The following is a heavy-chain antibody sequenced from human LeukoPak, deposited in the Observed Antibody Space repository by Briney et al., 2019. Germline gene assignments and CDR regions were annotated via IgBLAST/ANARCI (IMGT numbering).Heavy chain of an antibody. CDR3: AKGQYYYDSSGYYYGY. D-gene: IGHD3-22*01. J-gene: IGHJ4*02. CDR2: ISWNSGSI. Sequence: GGSLTLSCAASGFTFDDYAMHWVRQAPGNGLQRTSGISWNSGSIGYADSVKGRFTISRDNAKNSLYLQMNSLRAEDTALYYCAKGQYYYDSSGYYYGYWGQGTLVTVSS. CDR1: GFTFDDYA. V-gene: IGHV3-9*01.